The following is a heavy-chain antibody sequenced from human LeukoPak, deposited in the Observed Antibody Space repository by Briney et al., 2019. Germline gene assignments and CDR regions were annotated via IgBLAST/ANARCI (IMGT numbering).Heavy chain of an antibody. CDR2: IKSETDGGTT. CDR3: TPYHIPD. V-gene: IGHV3-15*01. Sequence: GGSLRLSCAASGFTFSNTWMNWVCQAPGKGLEWVGRIKSETDGGTTDYAAPVKGRFTISRDDSKNTLYLQMNSLKTEDTAVYYCTPYHIPDWGQGTLVTVSS. CDR1: GFTFSNTW. J-gene: IGHJ4*02. D-gene: IGHD2-21*01.